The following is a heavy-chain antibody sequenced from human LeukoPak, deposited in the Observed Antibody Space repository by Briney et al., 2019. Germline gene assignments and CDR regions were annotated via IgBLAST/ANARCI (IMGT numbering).Heavy chain of an antibody. Sequence: SETLSLTCTVSGGSISSSSYYWGWIRQPPGKGLEWIGSIYYSGSTYYNPSLKSRVTISVDTSKNQFSLKLSSVTAADTAVYYCASLAVAGNGNAFDIWGQGTMLTVSS. J-gene: IGHJ3*02. CDR3: ASLAVAGNGNAFDI. CDR1: GGSISSSSYY. CDR2: IYYSGST. V-gene: IGHV4-39*01. D-gene: IGHD6-19*01.